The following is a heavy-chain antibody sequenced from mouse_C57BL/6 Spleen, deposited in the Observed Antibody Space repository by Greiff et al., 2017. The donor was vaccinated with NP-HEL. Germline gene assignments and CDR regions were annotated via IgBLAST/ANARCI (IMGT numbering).Heavy chain of an antibody. D-gene: IGHD1-1*01. CDR1: GFNIKDYY. Sequence: EVQLQQSGAELVKPGASVKLSCTASGFNIKDYYMHWVKQRTEQGLEWIGRIDPEDGETKYAPKLQGKATITADTSSNTAYLKLSSRTSEDTAVYSCARDGSSDEAWFAYWGQGTLVTVSA. J-gene: IGHJ3*01. CDR2: IDPEDGET. CDR3: ARDGSSDEAWFAY. V-gene: IGHV14-2*01.